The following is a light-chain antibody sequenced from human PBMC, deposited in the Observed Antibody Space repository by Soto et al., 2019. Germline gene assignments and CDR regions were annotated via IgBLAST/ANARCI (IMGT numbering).Light chain of an antibody. J-gene: IGLJ1*01. CDR3: QSYDTSPSGYV. V-gene: IGLV1-40*01. Sequence: QAVVTQPPSVSGAPGQRVTISCTGRSSNIGARYDVHWYQQLPGTAPKLLIYANKNRPAGVPDRFSASQSATSASLAITGLQAEDEADYYCQSYDTSPSGYVFGTGTKLTVL. CDR1: SSNIGARYD. CDR2: ANK.